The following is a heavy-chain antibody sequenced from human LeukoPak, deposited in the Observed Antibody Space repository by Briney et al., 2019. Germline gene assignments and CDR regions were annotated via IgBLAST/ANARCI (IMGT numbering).Heavy chain of an antibody. Sequence: PGGSLRLSCAASGFTFSSYSMNWVRQAPGKGLAWVSYISGGSTATIYYADSVKGRFTISRDNAKNSLYLQMNTLRAEDTAVYYCVRDGAVVTSGSYPWRYFQYWGLGTLVTVSS. J-gene: IGHJ1*01. CDR1: GFTFSSYS. D-gene: IGHD3-10*01. V-gene: IGHV3-48*04. CDR3: VRDGAVVTSGSYPWRYFQY. CDR2: ISGGSTATI.